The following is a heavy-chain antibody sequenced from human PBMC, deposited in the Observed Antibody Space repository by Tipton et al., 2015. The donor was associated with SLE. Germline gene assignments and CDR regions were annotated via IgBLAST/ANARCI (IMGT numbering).Heavy chain of an antibody. CDR1: GGSISSYY. J-gene: IGHJ3*02. CDR2: IYTSGST. Sequence: LRLSCTVSGGSISSYYWSWIRQPPGKGLEWIGYIYTSGSTNYNPSLKSRLTISVDTSKNHFSLRLSSVTAADTAVYYCARLGTLTRRAFDIWGQGTMVTVSS. V-gene: IGHV4-4*08. D-gene: IGHD4-17*01. CDR3: ARLGTLTRRAFDI.